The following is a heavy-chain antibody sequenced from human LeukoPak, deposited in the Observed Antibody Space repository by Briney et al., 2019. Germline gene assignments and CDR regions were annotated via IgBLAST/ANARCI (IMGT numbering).Heavy chain of an antibody. CDR3: AREPRGRDYDFWSGYDPPDYYYYMDV. V-gene: IGHV4-30-4*08. CDR2: IYYSGST. J-gene: IGHJ6*03. D-gene: IGHD3-3*01. Sequence: SETLSLTCTVSGGSISSGDYYWSWIRQPPGKGLEWIGCIYYSGSTYYNPSLKSRVTISVDTSKNQFSLKLSSVTAADTAVYYCAREPRGRDYDFWSGYDPPDYYYYMDVWGKGTTVTVSS. CDR1: GGSISSGDYY.